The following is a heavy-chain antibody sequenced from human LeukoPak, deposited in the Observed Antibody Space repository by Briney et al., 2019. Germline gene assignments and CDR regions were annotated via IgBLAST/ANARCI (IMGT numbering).Heavy chain of an antibody. Sequence: PSETLSLTCTVSGASISHYYWSWIRQTPEKGLEWMGNIHTSGGTYYPSLKSRLTMSIDTSTNQPSLELTSVTAADTAVYFCARLGSYHDFWGLGALVTVSS. V-gene: IGHV4-4*09. CDR3: ARLGSYHDF. D-gene: IGHD1-26*01. CDR2: IHTSGGT. CDR1: GASISHYY. J-gene: IGHJ4*02.